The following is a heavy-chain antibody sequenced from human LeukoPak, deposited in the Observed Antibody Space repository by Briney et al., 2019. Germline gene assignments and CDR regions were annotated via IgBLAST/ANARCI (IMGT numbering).Heavy chain of an antibody. CDR3: AHRQPCSSTSCYLVFDY. CDR2: IYWDDDK. V-gene: IGHV2-5*02. J-gene: IGHJ4*02. CDR1: GFSLSTSGVG. Sequence: TQSGPTLMKPTQTLTLTCTFSGFSLSTSGVGVGWIRQPPGKALEWLALIYWDDDKRYSPSLKSRLTITKDTSKNQVVLTMTNMGPVDTATYYCAHRQPCSSTSCYLVFDYWGQGTLVTVSS. D-gene: IGHD2-2*01.